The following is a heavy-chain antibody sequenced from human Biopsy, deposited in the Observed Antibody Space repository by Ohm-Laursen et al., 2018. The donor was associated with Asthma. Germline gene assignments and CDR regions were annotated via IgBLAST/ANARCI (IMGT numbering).Heavy chain of an antibody. V-gene: IGHV1-69*13. D-gene: IGHD2-2*01. J-gene: IGHJ4*02. CDR1: GGTFNTYV. CDR3: ARKAGSCISRTCYSLDF. Sequence: SVKVSCKPLGGTFNTYVIGWVRQAPGQGLEWMGGINSVFGTTTYPEKFQDRVTITADDSTSTVYMELSSLRSEDTAVYYCARKAGSCISRTCYSLDFWGQGTLVTVSS. CDR2: INSVFGTT.